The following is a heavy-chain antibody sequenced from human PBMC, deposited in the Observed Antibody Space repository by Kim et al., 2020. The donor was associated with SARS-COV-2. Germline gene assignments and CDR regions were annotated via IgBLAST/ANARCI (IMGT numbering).Heavy chain of an antibody. D-gene: IGHD6-19*01. CDR3: GGEKYCSSASVDY. CDR2: IHYSVST. V-gene: IGHV4-39*07. Sequence: SETLSLTCTVSGGSISSSSYYLGWIRQPPGKGLEWLGSIHYSVSTYYNPALKSRVTISVDTSNNQFSLKLSTVSAADTAAYYCGGEKYCSSASVDYSGQG. J-gene: IGHJ4*02. CDR1: GGSISSSSYY.